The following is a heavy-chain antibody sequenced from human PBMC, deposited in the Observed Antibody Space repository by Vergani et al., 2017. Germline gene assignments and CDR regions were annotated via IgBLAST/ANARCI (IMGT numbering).Heavy chain of an antibody. CDR2: IYYSGST. D-gene: IGHD3-10*01. CDR3: ARSGYYGSGSKPNNWFDP. Sequence: QLQLQESGPGLVKPSETLSLTCTVSGGSISSSSYYWGWIRQPPGKGLEWIGSIYYSGSTYYNPSLKSRVTISVDTSKNQFSLKLSSVTAADTAVYYCARSGYYGSGSKPNNWFDPWGQGTLVTVSS. V-gene: IGHV4-39*01. CDR1: GGSISSSSYY. J-gene: IGHJ5*02.